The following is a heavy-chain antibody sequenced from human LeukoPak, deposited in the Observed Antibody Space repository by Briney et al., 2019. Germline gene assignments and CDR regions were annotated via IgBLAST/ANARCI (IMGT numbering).Heavy chain of an antibody. CDR2: IKQGGSEK. D-gene: IGHD1-26*01. V-gene: IGHV3-7*03. CDR1: GFTFTSYW. J-gene: IGHJ4*02. CDR3: ARRRDSGSLQHFDY. Sequence: GGSLRLSCAPSGFTFTSYWMGWVRHSPVKGLEWVASIKQGGSEKHYVDSVKGRFTISRDNAKNSLYLQMNSLRAEDTAVYHCARRRDSGSLQHFDYWGQGTLVTVSS.